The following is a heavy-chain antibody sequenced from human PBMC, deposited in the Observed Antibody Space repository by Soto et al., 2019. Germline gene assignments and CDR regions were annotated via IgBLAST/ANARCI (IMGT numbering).Heavy chain of an antibody. CDR1: GFTFSSYA. CDR3: ARDKGAFEGDYWSLCD. V-gene: IGHV3-23*01. D-gene: IGHD4-17*01. J-gene: IGHJ4*02. Sequence: GGSLRLSCAASGFTFSSYAMSWVRQAPGKGLEWVSAISGSGGSTYYADSVKGRFTISRDNSKNTLYLQMNSLRAEDTAVYYCARDKGAFEGDYWSLCDWGQGTLVTVSS. CDR2: ISGSGGST.